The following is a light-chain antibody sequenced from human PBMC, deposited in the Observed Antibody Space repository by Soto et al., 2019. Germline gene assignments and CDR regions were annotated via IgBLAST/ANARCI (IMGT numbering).Light chain of an antibody. CDR3: RSYGSILNGVI. Sequence: QSVLTQPPSVSGAPAQRVTIPCTGSSSNFGAGYDVHWYQQLPGTDPKLLIYGSTNRPSGGPARFSGSQSDTSASLAITGLQAEGEADYYCRSYGSILNGVIFGGGTMVTVL. V-gene: IGLV1-40*01. J-gene: IGLJ2*01. CDR1: SSNFGAGYD. CDR2: GST.